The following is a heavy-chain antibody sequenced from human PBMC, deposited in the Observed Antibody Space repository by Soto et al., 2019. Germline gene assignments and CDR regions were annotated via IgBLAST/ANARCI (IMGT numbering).Heavy chain of an antibody. D-gene: IGHD2-15*01. Sequence: SETLSLTCSVSGAIVTSGENYWSWVRQPPGKGLEWLGYIYDSGVTSYTPALKSRVTLSLDRPNNQVSLKLRSVTAADTAVYFCVRDLAHGGAGNVWGHGTLVTVSS. V-gene: IGHV4-30-4*08. CDR2: IYDSGVT. CDR1: GAIVTSGENY. J-gene: IGHJ3*01. CDR3: VRDLAHGGAGNV.